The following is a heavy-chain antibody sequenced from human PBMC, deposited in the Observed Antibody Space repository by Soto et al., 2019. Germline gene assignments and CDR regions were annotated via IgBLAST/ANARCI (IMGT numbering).Heavy chain of an antibody. CDR3: ARTLAARFDY. CDR1: GFPFSDYY. CDR2: ITNSGSTK. V-gene: IGHV3-11*01. D-gene: IGHD6-6*01. Sequence: GGSVRLSCAASGFPFSDYYMSWIHQAPGKGLEWVSHITNSGSTKYYADSVKGRFTISRDNAKNSLFLQMNSLRAEDTAVYYCARTLAARFDYWGQGTPVTVSS. J-gene: IGHJ4*02.